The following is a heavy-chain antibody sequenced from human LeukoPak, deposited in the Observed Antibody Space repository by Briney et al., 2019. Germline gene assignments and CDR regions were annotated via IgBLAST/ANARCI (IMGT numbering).Heavy chain of an antibody. D-gene: IGHD1-14*01. J-gene: IGHJ6*02. Sequence: PSETLSLTCTVSGGSISSYYWSWIRQPPGKGLEWIGYIYYSGSTNYNPSLKSRVTISVDTSKNQFSLKLSSVTAADTAVYYCARRIKTGLGYYYGTDVWGQGTTVTVSS. CDR3: ARRIKTGLGYYYGTDV. V-gene: IGHV4-59*01. CDR2: IYYSGST. CDR1: GGSISSYY.